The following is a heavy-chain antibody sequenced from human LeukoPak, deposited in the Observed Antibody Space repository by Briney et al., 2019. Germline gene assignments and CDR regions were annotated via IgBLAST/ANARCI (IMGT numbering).Heavy chain of an antibody. CDR1: GGSISGYY. CDR3: ARPQTRYSPFHP. Sequence: PSETLSLTCTVSGGSISGYYWSWVRQPPGKGLEWIAYFSSSGSTNYNPSLKSRVTISVDTSKNHFSLKLSSVTAADTAMYYCARPQTRYSPFHPWGQGTLVTVSS. V-gene: IGHV4-59*08. CDR2: FSSSGST. J-gene: IGHJ5*01. D-gene: IGHD2-15*01.